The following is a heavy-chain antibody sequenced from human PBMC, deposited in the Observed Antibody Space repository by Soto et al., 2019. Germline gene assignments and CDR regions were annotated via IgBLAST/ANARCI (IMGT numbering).Heavy chain of an antibody. D-gene: IGHD2-21*02. CDR1: GYTFTSYG. V-gene: IGHV1-18*01. Sequence: QVQLVQSGAEVKKPGASVKVSCKASGYTFTSYGISWVRQAPGQGLEWMGWISAYNGNTNYAQKLQGRANMTTDTSTRTAYMELRSLRSDDTAVYYCATLAYCGGDCYSGYYFDYWGQGTLVTVSS. J-gene: IGHJ4*02. CDR2: ISAYNGNT. CDR3: ATLAYCGGDCYSGYYFDY.